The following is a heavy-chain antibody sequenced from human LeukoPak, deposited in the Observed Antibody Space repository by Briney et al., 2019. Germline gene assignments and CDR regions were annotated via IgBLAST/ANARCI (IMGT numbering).Heavy chain of an antibody. CDR1: EGTFTSHA. Sequence: SVKVSCKPSEGTFTSHAISWVRQAPGHGREWLGGITAIFRTANYAQKFQGRVTGTADEFMSTVYMELSSLRSEDTAVYYCARDTVVVPAPVLSGGMDVWGQGTTVTVSS. D-gene: IGHD2-2*01. CDR2: ITAIFRTA. J-gene: IGHJ6*02. CDR3: ARDTVVVPAPVLSGGMDV. V-gene: IGHV1-69*01.